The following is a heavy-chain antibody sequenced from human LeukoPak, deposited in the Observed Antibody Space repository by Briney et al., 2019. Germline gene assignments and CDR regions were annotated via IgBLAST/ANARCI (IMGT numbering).Heavy chain of an antibody. CDR3: ARGAEGHNYGEFDR. Sequence: GGSLRLSCAASGFTFSTYWMHWVRQAPGKGLVWVSRIKFDGSSTTYADPEKGRFTISRDNAKNTLYLQMNSLRAEDTAVCYCARGAEGHNYGEFDRWGQGTLVTVSS. D-gene: IGHD5-18*01. CDR1: GFTFSTYW. CDR2: IKFDGSST. J-gene: IGHJ5*02. V-gene: IGHV3-74*01.